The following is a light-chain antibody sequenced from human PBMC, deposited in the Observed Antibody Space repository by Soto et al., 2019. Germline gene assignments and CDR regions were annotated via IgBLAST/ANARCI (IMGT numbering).Light chain of an antibody. Sequence: QSALTQPASVSESPGQSITIPCTGTSSDIGGYNYVSWYQQYPGKAPKRMIYDVTNRPSGVSNRFSGHKYGNTASLTISGLKAEDEANYYCSSYTSSNSLVVFGGGTTLTVL. V-gene: IGLV2-14*01. CDR2: DVT. CDR3: SSYTSSNSLVV. J-gene: IGLJ2*01. CDR1: SSDIGGYNY.